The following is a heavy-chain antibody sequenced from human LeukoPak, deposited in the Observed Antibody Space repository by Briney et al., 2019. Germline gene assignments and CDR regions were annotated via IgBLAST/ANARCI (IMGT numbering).Heavy chain of an antibody. J-gene: IGHJ3*02. CDR1: GGTFRSYG. CDR3: ARNQMGSGPLGGAFDI. D-gene: IGHD3-10*01. CDR2: IIPIFGTA. Sequence: SVKVSCKASGGTFRSYGISWVRQASGQGLEWMGGIIPIFGTASYPQKFQGRLSITTDESTTIAYMDLTSLTSEDTAVYYCARNQMGSGPLGGAFDIWGQGTMVTVSS. V-gene: IGHV1-69*05.